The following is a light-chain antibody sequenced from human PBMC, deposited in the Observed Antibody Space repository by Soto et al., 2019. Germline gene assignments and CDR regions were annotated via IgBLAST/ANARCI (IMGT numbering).Light chain of an antibody. J-gene: IGKJ3*01. Sequence: DIQMTQSPSSLSASVGDRVTIPCRASQDINNYLAWDQQKPGKPPKLLLYAASTLQSGVPSRFSGGGSGTDFTLTINSLQPEDVATYYCQRYNNGPPVTFGPGTKV. CDR2: AAS. CDR3: QRYNNGPPVT. V-gene: IGKV1-27*01. CDR1: QDINNY.